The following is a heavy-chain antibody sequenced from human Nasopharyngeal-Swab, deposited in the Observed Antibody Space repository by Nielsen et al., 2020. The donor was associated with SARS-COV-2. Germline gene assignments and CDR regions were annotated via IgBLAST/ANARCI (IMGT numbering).Heavy chain of an antibody. V-gene: IGHV3-73*01. D-gene: IGHD3-10*01. J-gene: IGHJ6*02. Sequence: GESLKISCAASGFTFSGSAMHWVRQASGKGLEWVGRIRSKANSYATAYAASVKGRFTISRDDSKNTAYLQMNSLKTEDTAVYYCARDLQSGSPGRDYYYGMDVWGQGTTVTVSS. CDR1: GFTFSGSA. CDR2: IRSKANSYAT. CDR3: ARDLQSGSPGRDYYYGMDV.